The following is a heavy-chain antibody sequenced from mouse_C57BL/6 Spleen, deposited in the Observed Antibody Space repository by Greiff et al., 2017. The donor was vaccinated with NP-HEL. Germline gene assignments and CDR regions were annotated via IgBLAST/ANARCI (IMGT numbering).Heavy chain of an antibody. J-gene: IGHJ4*01. D-gene: IGHD1-1*01. CDR2: IDPNSGGT. CDR1: GYTFTSYW. Sequence: VQLQQSGAELVKPGASVKLSCKASGYTFTSYWMHWVKQRPGRGLEWIGRIDPNSGGTKYNEKFKSKATLTVDKPSSTAYMQLSSLTSEDSAVYYCARPNYYGSSYEGYYAMDYWGQGTSVTVSS. CDR3: ARPNYYGSSYEGYYAMDY. V-gene: IGHV1-72*01.